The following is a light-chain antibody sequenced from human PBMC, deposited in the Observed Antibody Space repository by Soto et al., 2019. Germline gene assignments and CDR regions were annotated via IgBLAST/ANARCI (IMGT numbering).Light chain of an antibody. V-gene: IGKV3-15*01. CDR2: GAS. CDR1: QPISTN. J-gene: IGKJ1*01. CDR3: QQANDWPPT. Sequence: RVRTQSPVSLSVSPGERVTLSCRASQPISTNLAWYQQKPGQAPRLLIFGASTRATGIPARFSGSGSGTEFTLTISSLQSEDFATYYCQQANDWPPTFGQGT.